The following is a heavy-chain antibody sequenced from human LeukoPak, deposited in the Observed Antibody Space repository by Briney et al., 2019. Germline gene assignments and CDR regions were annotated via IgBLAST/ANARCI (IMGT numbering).Heavy chain of an antibody. CDR2: ISSSSSYI. Sequence: KPGGSLRLSCAASGFTFSSYSMNWVRQAPGKGLEWVSSISSSSSYIYYADSVKGRFTISRDNAKNSLYLQMNSLRAEDTAVYYCATQKYSSSWYYFDYWGQGTLVIVSS. J-gene: IGHJ4*02. D-gene: IGHD6-13*01. CDR3: ATQKYSSSWYYFDY. V-gene: IGHV3-21*01. CDR1: GFTFSSYS.